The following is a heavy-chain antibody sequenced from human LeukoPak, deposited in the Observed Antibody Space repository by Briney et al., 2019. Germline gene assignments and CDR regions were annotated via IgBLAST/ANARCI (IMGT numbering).Heavy chain of an antibody. J-gene: IGHJ4*02. CDR1: GFTFSSYA. CDR2: ISGGGGST. V-gene: IGHV3-23*01. Sequence: GGSLRLSCAASGFTFSSYAMSWVRQAPGKGLEWVSAISGGGGSTYYADSVKGRFTISRDNSKNTLYLQMNSLRAEDTAVYYCAKGHYSGSYFYHDYWGQGTLVTVYS. D-gene: IGHD1-26*01. CDR3: AKGHYSGSYFYHDY.